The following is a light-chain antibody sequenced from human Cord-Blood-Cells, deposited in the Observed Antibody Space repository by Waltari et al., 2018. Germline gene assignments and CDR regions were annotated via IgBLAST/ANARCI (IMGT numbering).Light chain of an antibody. J-gene: IGLJ1*01. CDR1: SSNIGRNT. CDR3: AAWDDSLNGYV. CDR2: SNN. V-gene: IGLV1-44*01. Sequence: QSVLTQPPSASGTPGQRVTISCSGSSSNIGRNTVTWYQQLPGTAPKLLIDSNNQRPSGVPDRFSGSKSGTSASLAISGLQSEDEADYYCAAWDDSLNGYVFGTGTKVTVL.